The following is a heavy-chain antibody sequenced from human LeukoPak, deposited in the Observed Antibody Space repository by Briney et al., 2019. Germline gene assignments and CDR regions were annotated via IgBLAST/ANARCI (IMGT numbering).Heavy chain of an antibody. J-gene: IGHJ6*03. CDR3: ARALGTMVRGTNYYYYYYMDV. CDR1: GYSISSGYY. Sequence: PSETLSLTCAVSGYSISSGYYWGWIRQPPGKGLEWIGSIHHSGSTYYNPSLKSRVTISVDTSKNQFSLKLSSVTAADTAVYYCARALGTMVRGTNYYYYYYMDVWGKGTTVTVSS. CDR2: IHHSGST. V-gene: IGHV4-38-2*01. D-gene: IGHD3-10*01.